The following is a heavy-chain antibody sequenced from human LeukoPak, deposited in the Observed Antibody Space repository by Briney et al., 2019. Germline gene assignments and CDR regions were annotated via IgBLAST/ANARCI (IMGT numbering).Heavy chain of an antibody. CDR2: IYASGST. Sequence: SETLSPTCTVSGASVSIGSYYWSWIRQPAGKGLEWIGRIYASGSTNYNPTLKSRVTISLDTSKNQFSLKLRSVTAADTAVYYCARDLASSGWYPYYYYGMDVWGQGTTVTVSS. CDR1: GASVSIGSYY. J-gene: IGHJ6*02. CDR3: ARDLASSGWYPYYYYGMDV. V-gene: IGHV4-61*02. D-gene: IGHD6-19*01.